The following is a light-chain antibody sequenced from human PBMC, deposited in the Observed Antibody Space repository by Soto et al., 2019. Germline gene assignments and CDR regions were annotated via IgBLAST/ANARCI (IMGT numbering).Light chain of an antibody. CDR1: SSDIGGYNL. Sequence: QSVLTQPASVSGSPGQSITISCTGTSSDIGGYNLVSWYQQRPGRAPQLLILEVNKRPSGVPDRFSGSKSGTSASLAISGLRSDDEADYFCATWDDSLNGFYVFGTGTKV. CDR3: ATWDDSLNGFYV. CDR2: EVN. V-gene: IGLV2-14*02. J-gene: IGLJ1*01.